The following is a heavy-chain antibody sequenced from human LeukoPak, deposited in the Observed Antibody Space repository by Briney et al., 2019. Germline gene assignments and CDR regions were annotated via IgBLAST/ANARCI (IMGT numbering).Heavy chain of an antibody. V-gene: IGHV3-9*01. Sequence: GGSLRLSCAASGFTFSSYWMHWVRQAPGKGLEWVSGISWNSGSIGYADSVKGRFTISRDNAKNSLYLQMNSLSPEDTAFYYCARAESYSAFDCWGQGTLVTVSS. CDR1: GFTFSSYW. D-gene: IGHD3-10*01. CDR3: ARAESYSAFDC. CDR2: ISWNSGSI. J-gene: IGHJ4*02.